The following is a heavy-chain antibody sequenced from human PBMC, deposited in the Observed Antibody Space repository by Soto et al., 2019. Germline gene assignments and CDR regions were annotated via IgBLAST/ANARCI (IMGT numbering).Heavy chain of an antibody. CDR2: IGGSGIIT. CDR1: GFSFSSFA. D-gene: IGHD4-17*01. CDR3: AKDPNGDYVGAFDS. J-gene: IGHJ4*02. V-gene: IGHV3-23*01. Sequence: GGSLRLTCRASGFSFSSFAMTWVRQAPGKGLEWVSSIGGSGIITYYTDSVKGRFTISRDNSGNTLFLHMNSLRADDTAVYYCAKDPNGDYVGAFDSWGQGTLVTVSS.